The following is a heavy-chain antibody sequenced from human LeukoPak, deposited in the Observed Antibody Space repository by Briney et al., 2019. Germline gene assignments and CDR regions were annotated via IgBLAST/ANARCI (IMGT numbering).Heavy chain of an antibody. V-gene: IGHV1-69*13. CDR2: IIPIFGTA. Sequence: SVKVSCKASGGTFSSYAISWVRQAPGQGLEWMGGIIPIFGTANYAQKFQGRVTITADESTSTAYTELSSLRSEDTAVYYCARDYSSGYSRAHDAFDIWGQGTMVTVSS. J-gene: IGHJ3*02. D-gene: IGHD3-22*01. CDR3: ARDYSSGYSRAHDAFDI. CDR1: GGTFSSYA.